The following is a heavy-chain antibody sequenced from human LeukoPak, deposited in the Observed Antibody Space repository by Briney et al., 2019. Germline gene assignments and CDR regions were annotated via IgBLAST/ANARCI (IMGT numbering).Heavy chain of an antibody. Sequence: PGGSLRLSCAASGFTFSSCAMSWVRQAPGKGLEWVSTINGSGGSTYYADSVKGRFTISRDNSKNTLYLQMNSLRAEDTAVYYCAKFGVTVGRGVTPNWFDPWGQGTLVTVSS. CDR3: AKFGVTVGRGVTPNWFDP. CDR1: GFTFSSCA. D-gene: IGHD3-10*01. CDR2: INGSGGST. J-gene: IGHJ5*02. V-gene: IGHV3-23*01.